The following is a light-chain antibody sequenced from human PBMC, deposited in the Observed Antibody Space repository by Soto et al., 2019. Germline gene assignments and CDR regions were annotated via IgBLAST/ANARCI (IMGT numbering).Light chain of an antibody. CDR2: GSS. CDR3: LQYGRSPRLT. CDR1: QSVSSSY. J-gene: IGKJ3*01. Sequence: EIVLTQSPGTLSLSPGERATLSCRASQSVSSSYLAWYQQKPGQSPRLLIYGSSSRATGIPDRFSGSGSGTDFTLTISRLEPEDFAVYYCLQYGRSPRLTFGHGTTVDIK. V-gene: IGKV3-20*01.